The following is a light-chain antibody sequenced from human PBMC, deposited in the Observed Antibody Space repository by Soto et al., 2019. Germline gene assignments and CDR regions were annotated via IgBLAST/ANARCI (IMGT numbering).Light chain of an antibody. Sequence: EIVLTQSPGTLSLSPGERATLSCRASQSVSSSYLAWYQQKPGQAPSLLIYGASSRATGIPDRFSGGGSGADFTPTISRLEHEDAAVYYYQQYGTSGTFGQGTKVDIK. J-gene: IGKJ1*01. CDR1: QSVSSSY. V-gene: IGKV3-20*01. CDR3: QQYGTSGT. CDR2: GAS.